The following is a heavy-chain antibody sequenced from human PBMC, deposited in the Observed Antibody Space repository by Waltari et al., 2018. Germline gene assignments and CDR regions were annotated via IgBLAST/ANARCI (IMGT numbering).Heavy chain of an antibody. J-gene: IGHJ4*02. V-gene: IGHV4-34*01. D-gene: IGHD3-22*01. CDR1: GGSFSGYY. Sequence: QVQLQQWGAGLLKPSETLSLTCAVYGGSFSGYYWSWIRQPPGKGLEWIGEINHSGSTNYNPSLKSRVTISVDTSKNQFSLKLSSVTAADTAVYYCARGQRITMIVVSRFPCFDYWGQGTLVTVSS. CDR3: ARGQRITMIVVSRFPCFDY. CDR2: INHSGST.